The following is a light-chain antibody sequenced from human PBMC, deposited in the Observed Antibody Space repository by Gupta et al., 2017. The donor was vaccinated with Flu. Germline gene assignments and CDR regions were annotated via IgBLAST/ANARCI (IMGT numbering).Light chain of an antibody. J-gene: IGKJ2*03. CDR1: QSVRSG. V-gene: IGKV1-5*03. CDR3: RHYVGLALS. CDR2: RAS. Sequence: DIQMTQSPSSLSVFAGDRATITCRASQSVRSGLAWYQQKLGKAPKLLIYRASSLQCGVPSRFSGSGSGTEFTLTISRLEADDFATYYCRHYVGLALSFGHGTKLEIK.